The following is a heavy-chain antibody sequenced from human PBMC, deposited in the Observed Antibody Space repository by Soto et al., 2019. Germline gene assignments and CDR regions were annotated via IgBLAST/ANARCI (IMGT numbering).Heavy chain of an antibody. CDR3: ASDTV. CDR1: GFTFSDYW. J-gene: IGHJ1*01. Sequence: EVQLVESGGGLVQPGGSLRLSCAASGFTFSDYWMSWVRQAPGKGLEWVANIKVDGSEKNYVDSVKGRFTISRDNAKNSVYLQMDSLRAEDTAVYYCASDTVRGQGTLVTVSS. CDR2: IKVDGSEK. D-gene: IGHD2-8*02. V-gene: IGHV3-7*05.